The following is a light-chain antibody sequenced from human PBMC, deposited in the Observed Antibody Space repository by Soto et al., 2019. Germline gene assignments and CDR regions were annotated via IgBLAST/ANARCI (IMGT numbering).Light chain of an antibody. V-gene: IGLV1-44*01. Sequence: QSVLTQPPSVSGTPGQRVTISCSGSSSNIGSKSVSWYQHLPQTAPKLLIYSNNQRPSGVPDRFSGSKSGTSASLAISGLQSDDETQYYCAAWDDSLNVLVFGGGTKVNVL. J-gene: IGLJ2*01. CDR2: SNN. CDR1: SSNIGSKS. CDR3: AAWDDSLNVLV.